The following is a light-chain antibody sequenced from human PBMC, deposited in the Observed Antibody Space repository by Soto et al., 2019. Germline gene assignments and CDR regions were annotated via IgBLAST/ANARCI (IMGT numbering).Light chain of an antibody. V-gene: IGLV2-14*01. CDR1: SSDVGGYNY. CDR2: EVS. J-gene: IGLJ1*01. CDR3: SSYASSSTLV. Sequence: QSVLTQPASVSGSPGQSITISCTGTSSDVGGYNYVSWYQQHPGKAPKLMIYEVSNRPSGVSNRFSGSKSGNTASLTISGLQAEDEDDYYCSSYASSSTLVFGTGTKVTGL.